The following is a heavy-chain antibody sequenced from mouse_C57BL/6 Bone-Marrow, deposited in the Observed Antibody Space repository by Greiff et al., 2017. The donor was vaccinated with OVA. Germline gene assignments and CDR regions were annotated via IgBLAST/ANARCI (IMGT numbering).Heavy chain of an antibody. J-gene: IGHJ2*01. CDR1: GYAFSSYW. Sequence: VKLMESGAELVKPGASVKISCKASGYAFSSYWMNWVKQRPGKGLEWIGQIYPGDGDTNYNGKFKGKATLTADKSSSTAYMQLSSLTSEDSAVYFCARVEIYYYGTFDYWGQGTTLTVSS. CDR3: ARVEIYYYGTFDY. V-gene: IGHV1-80*01. D-gene: IGHD1-1*01. CDR2: IYPGDGDT.